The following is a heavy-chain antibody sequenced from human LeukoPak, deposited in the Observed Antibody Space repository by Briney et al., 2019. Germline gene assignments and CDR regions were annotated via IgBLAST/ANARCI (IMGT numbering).Heavy chain of an antibody. V-gene: IGHV3-48*01. CDR1: GFTFSSYS. CDR3: AKDKRESGWMNFDY. CDR2: ISSSSSTI. D-gene: IGHD6-19*01. J-gene: IGHJ4*02. Sequence: GGSLRLSCAASGFTFSSYSMNWVRQAPGKGLEWVSYISSSSSTIYYADSVKGRFTISRDNSKNTLYLQMNSLSAEDTAVYYCAKDKRESGWMNFDYWGQGTLVTVSS.